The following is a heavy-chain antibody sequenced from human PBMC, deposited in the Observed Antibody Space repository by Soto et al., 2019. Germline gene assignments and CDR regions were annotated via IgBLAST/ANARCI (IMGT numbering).Heavy chain of an antibody. CDR3: ARDASIVVVPAAPQNWFDP. Sequence: PGGSLRLSCAASGFPFSDYDMSWIRQAPGKGLEWVSYISSSGSTIYYADSVKGRFTISRDNAKNSLYLQMNSLRAEDTAVYYCARDASIVVVPAAPQNWFDPWGQGTLVTVSS. J-gene: IGHJ5*02. V-gene: IGHV3-11*01. CDR1: GFPFSDYD. D-gene: IGHD2-2*01. CDR2: ISSSGSTI.